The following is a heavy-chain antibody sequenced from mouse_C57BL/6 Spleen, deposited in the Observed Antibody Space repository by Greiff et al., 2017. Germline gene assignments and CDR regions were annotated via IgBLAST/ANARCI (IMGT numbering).Heavy chain of an antibody. CDR1: GYTFTDYE. J-gene: IGHJ2*01. CDR3: TRGDYYYGSSLDY. V-gene: IGHV1-15*01. CDR2: IDPETGGT. D-gene: IGHD1-1*01. Sequence: VQLQQSGAELVRPGASVTLSCKASGYTFTDYEMHWVKQTPVHGLEWIGAIDPETGGTAYNQKFKGKAILTADKSSSTAYMELRSLTSEDSAVYYCTRGDYYYGSSLDYWGQGTTLTVSS.